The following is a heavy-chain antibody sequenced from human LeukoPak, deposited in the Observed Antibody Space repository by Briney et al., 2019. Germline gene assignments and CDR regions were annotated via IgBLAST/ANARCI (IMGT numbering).Heavy chain of an antibody. CDR1: GYTFTVYY. J-gene: IGHJ4*02. V-gene: IGHV1-2*02. Sequence: ASVKVSCKASGYTFTVYYMHWVRQAPGQGLEWMGYINPNSGGTQYAQQFQGRVTLTRDTSTSTAYMDLSSLRSDDTAVYYCARGAGTSFFDSWGQGTLVTVSS. D-gene: IGHD6-19*01. CDR3: ARGAGTSFFDS. CDR2: INPNSGGT.